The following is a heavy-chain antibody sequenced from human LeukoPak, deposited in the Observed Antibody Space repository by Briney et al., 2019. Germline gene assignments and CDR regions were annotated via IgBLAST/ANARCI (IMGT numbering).Heavy chain of an antibody. CDR1: GYTFTGYY. CDR2: INPNSGGT. D-gene: IGHD2-15*01. V-gene: IGHV1-2*04. J-gene: IGHJ3*02. CDR3: ARGYCSGGSCYYDDAFDI. Sequence: GASVKVSCKASGYTFTGYYMHWVRQAPGQGLEWMGWINPNSGGTNYAQKFQGWVTMTRDTSISTAYMELSSLRSDDTAVYYCARGYCSGGSCYYDDAFDIWGQGTMVTVSS.